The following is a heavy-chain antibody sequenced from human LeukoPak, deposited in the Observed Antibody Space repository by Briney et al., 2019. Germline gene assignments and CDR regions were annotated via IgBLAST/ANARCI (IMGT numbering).Heavy chain of an antibody. CDR1: GGSISSYY. J-gene: IGHJ3*02. D-gene: IGHD1-14*01. CDR2: IYTSGST. V-gene: IGHV4-4*07. CDR3: AREEPFTTDAFDI. Sequence: SDTLTLTCTVSGGSISSYYWSWIRQPAGKGLEWIGRIYTSGSTNYNPSLKSRVTMSVDTSKNQFSLKLSSVTAADTAVYYCAREEPFTTDAFDIWGQGTMVTVSS.